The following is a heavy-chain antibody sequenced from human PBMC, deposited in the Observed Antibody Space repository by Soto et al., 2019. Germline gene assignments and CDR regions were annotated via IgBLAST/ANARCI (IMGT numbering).Heavy chain of an antibody. Sequence: SQTLSLTCAISGDSVSSNSAAWNWIRLSPSRGLEWLARTYYRSRWYNDYAVSVRSRITVNPDTSKNQFSLQLTSVTPEDTVVFYCAGIILHRWYRIDVWAKGTTVT. CDR3: AGIILHRWYRIDV. J-gene: IGHJ6*03. D-gene: IGHD1-1*01. CDR1: GDSVSSNSAA. V-gene: IGHV6-1*01. CDR2: TYYRSRWYN.